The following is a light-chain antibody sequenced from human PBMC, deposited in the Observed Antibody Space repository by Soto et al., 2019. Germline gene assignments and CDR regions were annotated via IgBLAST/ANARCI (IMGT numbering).Light chain of an antibody. J-gene: IGLJ3*02. CDR3: SSYTGSSTLV. CDR2: EVS. Sequence: QSALTQPASVSGSPGQSITISCTGTSSDIGDYNYVSWYQQHPGKAPKLMIYEVSYRPSGVSNRFSGSKSGITASLTISGLQAEDEADYYCSSYTGSSTLVFGGGTQLTVL. V-gene: IGLV2-14*01. CDR1: SSDIGDYNY.